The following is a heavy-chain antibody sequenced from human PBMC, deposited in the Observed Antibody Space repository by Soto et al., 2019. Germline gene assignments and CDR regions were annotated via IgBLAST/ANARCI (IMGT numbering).Heavy chain of an antibody. CDR2: IKSDGSES. CDR3: ARDGIAHVSDY. V-gene: IGHV3-7*01. Sequence: PGGSLRLSCAASGFTFSSYWMMWVRQAPGKGLKWVANIKSDGSESFYVDSVKGRFTISRDNARSSLYLQMNSLGAEDTAVYYCARDGIAHVSDYWGQGTLVTVSS. J-gene: IGHJ4*02. CDR1: GFTFSSYW.